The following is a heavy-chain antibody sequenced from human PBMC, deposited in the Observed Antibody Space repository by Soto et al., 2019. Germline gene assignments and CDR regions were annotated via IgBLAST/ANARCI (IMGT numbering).Heavy chain of an antibody. V-gene: IGHV4-39*01. J-gene: IGHJ4*02. Sequence: SETLSLTCTVSGGSISSSSYYWGWIRQPPGKGLEWIGSIYYSGSTYYNPSLKSRVTISVDTSKNQFSLKLSSVTAADTAVYYCASHLGLIAVAGILFDYWGQGTLVTVSS. CDR2: IYYSGST. CDR1: GGSISSSSYY. D-gene: IGHD6-19*01. CDR3: ASHLGLIAVAGILFDY.